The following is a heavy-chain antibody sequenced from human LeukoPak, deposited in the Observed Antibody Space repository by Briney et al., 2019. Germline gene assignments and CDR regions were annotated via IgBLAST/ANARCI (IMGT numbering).Heavy chain of an antibody. V-gene: IGHV3-53*01. CDR2: IYSGGST. CDR3: ARDGSSSWYEVEYFQH. Sequence: GGSLRLSGAASGFTVSSNYMSWVRQAPGKGLEWVSVIYSGGSTYYADSVKGRFTISRDNSKNTLYLQMNSLRAEDTAVYYCARDGSSSWYEVEYFQHWGQGTLVTVSS. D-gene: IGHD6-13*01. CDR1: GFTVSSNY. J-gene: IGHJ1*01.